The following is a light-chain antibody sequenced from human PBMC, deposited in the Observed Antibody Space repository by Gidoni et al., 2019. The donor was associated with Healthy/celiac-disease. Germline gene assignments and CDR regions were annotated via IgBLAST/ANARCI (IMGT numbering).Light chain of an antibody. V-gene: IGKV1-5*03. CDR1: QSISSW. Sequence: DIQMTQSPSTLSASVGDRVTITCRASQSISSWLAWYQQKPGKAPKLLIYKASSLESRVPSRFSGSGSGTEFTLTISSLQPDDFATYYCQQYNSPLTFGGGTKVEIK. J-gene: IGKJ4*01. CDR3: QQYNSPLT. CDR2: KAS.